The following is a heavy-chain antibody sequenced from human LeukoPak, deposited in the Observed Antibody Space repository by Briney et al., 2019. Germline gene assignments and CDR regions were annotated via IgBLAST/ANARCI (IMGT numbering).Heavy chain of an antibody. D-gene: IGHD2-21*02. V-gene: IGHV4-39*07. CDR1: GGSISSSSYY. Sequence: SETLSLTCTVSGGSISSSSYYWGWIRQPPGKGLEWIGSIYYSGSTYYNPSLKSRVTISVDTSKNQFSLKLSSVTAADTAVYYCARVFPYGLLDGGDCYCNWFDPWGQGTLVTVSS. CDR2: IYYSGST. J-gene: IGHJ5*02. CDR3: ARVFPYGLLDGGDCYCNWFDP.